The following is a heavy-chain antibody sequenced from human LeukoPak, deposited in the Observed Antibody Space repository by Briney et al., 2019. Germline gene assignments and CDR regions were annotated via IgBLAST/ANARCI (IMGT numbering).Heavy chain of an antibody. CDR1: GGSFSGYY. D-gene: IGHD2-2*02. V-gene: IGHV4-34*01. CDR2: INHSGST. CDR3: ARVPAAINRMRQQLVSYYFDY. Sequence: ASETLSLTCAVYGGSFSGYYWSWIRQPPGKGLEWIGEINHSGSTNCNPSLKSRVTISVDTSKNQFSLKLSSVTAADTAVYYCARVPAAINRMRQQLVSYYFDYWGQGTLVTVSS. J-gene: IGHJ4*02.